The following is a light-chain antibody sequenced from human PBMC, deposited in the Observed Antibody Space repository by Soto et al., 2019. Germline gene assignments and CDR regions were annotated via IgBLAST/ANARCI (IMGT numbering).Light chain of an antibody. Sequence: DIQMTQSPSTLAASVGERVTITCRASQSISRWLAWYQQKPGKAPKILIFDASILESGVPSRFSGSGSGTEYTPTSSSLQPDDFATYYCQQYNGYSTCTFGQGTKVEIK. J-gene: IGKJ1*01. V-gene: IGKV1-5*01. CDR3: QQYNGYSTCT. CDR2: DAS. CDR1: QSISRW.